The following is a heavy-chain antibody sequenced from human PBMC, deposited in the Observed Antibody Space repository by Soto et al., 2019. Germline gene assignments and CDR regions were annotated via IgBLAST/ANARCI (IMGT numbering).Heavy chain of an antibody. CDR3: ARETHFIDY. CDR2: ISSTGTSM. Sequence: VQLVESGGDLVQPGGSLRLSCAASGFTFSSYEMNWVRQAPGKGLEWVSYISSTGTSMYYSDSVKGRFTISRDNAKNSLHRQLNSLRDEDTAVYYCARETHFIDYWGQGTLVSVAA. CDR1: GFTFSSYE. J-gene: IGHJ4*02. V-gene: IGHV3-48*03.